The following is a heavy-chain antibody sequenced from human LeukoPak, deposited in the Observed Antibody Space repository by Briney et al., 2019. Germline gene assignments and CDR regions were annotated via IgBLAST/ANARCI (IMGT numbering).Heavy chain of an antibody. D-gene: IGHD3-22*01. CDR1: GGSFSGYY. V-gene: IGHV4-34*01. Sequence: SETLSLTCAVYGGSFSGYYWSWIRQPPGKGLEWIGEINHSGSTNYNPSLKSRVTISVDTSKNQFSLKLSSVTAADTAVYYCASLYYYDSSGYYQSPLDYWGQGTLVTVSS. CDR3: ASLYYYDSSGYYQSPLDY. CDR2: INHSGST. J-gene: IGHJ4*02.